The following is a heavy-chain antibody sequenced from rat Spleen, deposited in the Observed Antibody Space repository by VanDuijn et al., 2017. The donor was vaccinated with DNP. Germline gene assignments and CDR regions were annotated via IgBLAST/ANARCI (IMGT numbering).Heavy chain of an antibody. J-gene: IGHJ2*01. CDR1: GFSLISNS. D-gene: IGHD1-10*01. Sequence: QVQLKESGPGLVQPSQTLSLTCTVSGFSLISNSVHWVRQPPGMGLEWVGAIWSGGSTDYNSALKSRLSITRETSQSQVFLKMNSLQTEDTAMYFCASIYNIDYWGQGVMVTVSS. CDR2: IWSGGST. CDR3: ASIYNIDY. V-gene: IGHV2-1*01.